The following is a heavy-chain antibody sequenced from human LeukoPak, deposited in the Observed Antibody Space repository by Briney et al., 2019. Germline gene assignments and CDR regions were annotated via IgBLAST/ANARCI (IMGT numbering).Heavy chain of an antibody. CDR2: IRYDGSNK. Sequence: GGSLRLSCAASGFTFSSYGMHWVRQARGKGLEWVAFIRYDGSNKYYADSVKGRFTISRDNSKNTLNLQMNSLRAEDTAVYYCARDDGSYSRSPGFDYWGQGTLVTVSS. CDR1: GFTFSSYG. CDR3: ARDDGSYSRSPGFDY. V-gene: IGHV3-30*02. J-gene: IGHJ4*02. D-gene: IGHD1-26*01.